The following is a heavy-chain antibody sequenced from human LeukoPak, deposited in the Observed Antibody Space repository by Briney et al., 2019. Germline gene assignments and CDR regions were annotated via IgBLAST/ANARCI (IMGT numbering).Heavy chain of an antibody. J-gene: IGHJ4*02. CDR3: ASSTAVETEFDY. CDR2: IYYSGST. D-gene: IGHD5-18*01. Sequence: PSETLSLTCTVSGGSISSYYWSWIRQPPGKGLEWIGYIYYSGSTNYNPSLKSRVTISVDTSKNQFSLKLSSVTAADTAMYYCASSTAVETEFDYWGQGTLVTVSS. CDR1: GGSISSYY. V-gene: IGHV4-59*08.